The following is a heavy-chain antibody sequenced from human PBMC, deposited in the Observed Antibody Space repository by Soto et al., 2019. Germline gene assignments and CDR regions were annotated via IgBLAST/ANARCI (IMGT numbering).Heavy chain of an antibody. D-gene: IGHD3-10*01. CDR3: ARERRWFGEFRRYYCDY. CDR1: GFTFSSYA. CDR2: ISYDGSNK. Sequence: QVQLVESGGGVVQPGRSLRLSCAASGFTFSSYAMHWVRQAPGKGLEWVAVISYDGSNKYYADSVKGRFTISRDNSKNTLYLQMNSLRAEDTAVYYCARERRWFGEFRRYYCDYWGQGTLVTVSS. J-gene: IGHJ4*02. V-gene: IGHV3-30-3*01.